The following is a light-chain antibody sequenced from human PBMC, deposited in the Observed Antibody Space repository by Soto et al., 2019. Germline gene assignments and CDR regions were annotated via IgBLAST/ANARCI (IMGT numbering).Light chain of an antibody. CDR3: CSYAGSSLYV. J-gene: IGLJ1*01. CDR1: SSDVGNYNL. Sequence: QSALTQPASVSGSPGQSITISCTGNSSDVGNYNLVSWYQQHPGKAPKLMIYEGSTRPSGVSNRFSGSKSGNTASLTISWLQAEDEADDYCCSYAGSSLYVFGTGTKLTVL. V-gene: IGLV2-23*01. CDR2: EGS.